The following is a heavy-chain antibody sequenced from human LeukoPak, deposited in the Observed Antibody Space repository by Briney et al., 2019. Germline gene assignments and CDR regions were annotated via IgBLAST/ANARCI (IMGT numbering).Heavy chain of an antibody. CDR3: ARGGSSNWTPFDY. V-gene: IGHV4-39*07. Sequence: PSETLSRTCTVSGGSISSSSYYWGWIRKPPGKWLEWIGEIYHSGSTNYNPSLKSRLTISVGKSRKHFSLKLNSVTAADTAVYYCARGGSSNWTPFDYWGQGTLVTFSS. CDR2: IYHSGST. D-gene: IGHD6-13*01. J-gene: IGHJ4*01. CDR1: GGSISSSSYY.